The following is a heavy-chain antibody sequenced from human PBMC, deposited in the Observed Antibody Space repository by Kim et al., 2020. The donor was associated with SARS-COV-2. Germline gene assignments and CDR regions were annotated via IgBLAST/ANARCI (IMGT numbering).Heavy chain of an antibody. J-gene: IGHJ6*01. Sequence: GGSLRLSCAASGFTFSSYAMSWVRQAPGKGLEWVSAIRGSGGSTYYADSVKGRFTISRDTSKNTLYLQMNSRRAEDTAVYYCANYGSGSYYMSYYYYGMDVWGQGTTVTVSS. CDR2: IRGSGGST. V-gene: IGHV3-23*01. CDR3: ANYGSGSYYMSYYYYGMDV. CDR1: GFTFSSYA. D-gene: IGHD3-10*01.